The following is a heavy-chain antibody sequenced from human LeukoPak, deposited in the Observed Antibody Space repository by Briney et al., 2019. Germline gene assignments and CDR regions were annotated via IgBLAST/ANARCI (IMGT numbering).Heavy chain of an antibody. CDR2: INHSGST. D-gene: IGHD4-17*01. J-gene: IGHJ4*02. V-gene: IGHV4-34*01. Sequence: SETLSLICAVYGGSFSGYYWSWIRQPPGKGLEWIGEINHSGSTNYNPSLKSRVTIPVDTSKNQFSLKLSSVTAADTAVYYCARLWVTTTIWGQGTLVTVSS. CDR1: GGSFSGYY. CDR3: ARLWVTTTI.